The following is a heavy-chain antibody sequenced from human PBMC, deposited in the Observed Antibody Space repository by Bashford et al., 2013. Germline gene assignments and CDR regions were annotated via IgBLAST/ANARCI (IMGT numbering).Heavy chain of an antibody. CDR3: ARARRIAGNDY. CDR1: GGSFSGYY. CDR2: INHSGST. J-gene: IGHJ4*02. V-gene: IGHV4-34*01. D-gene: IGHD6-13*01. Sequence: SETLSLTCAVYGGSFSGYYWSWIRQPPGKGLEWIGEINHSGSTNYNPSLKSRVTISVDTSKNQFSLKLSSVTAADTAVYYCARARRIAGNDYWGQGTLVTVSS.